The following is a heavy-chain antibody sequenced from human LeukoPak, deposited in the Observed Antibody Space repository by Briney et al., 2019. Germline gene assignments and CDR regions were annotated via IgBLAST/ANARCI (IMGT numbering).Heavy chain of an antibody. CDR3: ARVATAVPN. D-gene: IGHD5-24*01. J-gene: IGHJ4*02. CDR1: GYSISSAYY. CDR2: IYHSGTT. Sequence: PSETLSLTCTVSGYSISSAYYWGWIRQPPGKGLEWIGSIYHSGTTYYSPSLKSRVTISVDTSKNQFSLNLSSVTAADTAVYYCARVATAVPNWGQGTLVTVSS. V-gene: IGHV4-38-2*02.